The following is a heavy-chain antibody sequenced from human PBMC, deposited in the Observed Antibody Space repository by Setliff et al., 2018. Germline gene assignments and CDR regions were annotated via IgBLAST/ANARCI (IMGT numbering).Heavy chain of an antibody. V-gene: IGHV4-38-2*01. CDR2: IYHGGTT. CDR3: ARHHRGVIISWFDP. Sequence: SETLSLTCAVSVYSISRDCHWGWIRQPPEKGLEWIGSIYHGGTTYYSPSLKTRVTMSVDPSKNQFSLKLSSVTAADTAVYYCARHHRGVIISWFDPWGQGTLVTVSS. D-gene: IGHD3-10*01. J-gene: IGHJ5*02. CDR1: VYSISRDCH.